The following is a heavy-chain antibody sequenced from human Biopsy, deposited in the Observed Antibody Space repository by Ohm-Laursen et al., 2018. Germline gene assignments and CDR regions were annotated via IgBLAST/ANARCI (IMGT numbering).Heavy chain of an antibody. D-gene: IGHD1-26*01. V-gene: IGHV3-23*01. J-gene: IGHJ4*02. CDR1: GFTFSTYA. CDR2: INGGGDGT. Sequence: GSLRLSCAASGFTFSTYAMSWVRQTPGKGLEWVSSINGGGDGTFYADSVKGRFSISRDNSKNTLYLQMKSLRAEDTALYYCAKDLKWDVSADYFDFWGQGTLVTVSS. CDR3: AKDLKWDVSADYFDF.